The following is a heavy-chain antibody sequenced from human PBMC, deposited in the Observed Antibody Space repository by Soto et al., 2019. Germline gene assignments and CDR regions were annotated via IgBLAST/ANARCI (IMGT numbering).Heavy chain of an antibody. J-gene: IGHJ6*02. CDR1: GGSVISGSYY. D-gene: IGHD3-22*01. CDR3: ARDRGITMIVDTLDYYYYGMDV. CDR2: IYYSGST. Sequence: SETLSLTCTVSGGSVISGSYYWSWIRQPPGKGLEWIGYIYYSGSTNYNPSLKSRVTISVDTSKNQFSLKLSSVTAADTAVYYCARDRGITMIVDTLDYYYYGMDVWGQGTTVTVSS. V-gene: IGHV4-61*01.